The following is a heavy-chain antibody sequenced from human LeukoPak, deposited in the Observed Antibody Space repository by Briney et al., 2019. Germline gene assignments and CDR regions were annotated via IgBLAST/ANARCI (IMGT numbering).Heavy chain of an antibody. D-gene: IGHD3-9*01. Sequence: GSLRLSCAASGFTFSNAWMSWVRQAPGKGLEWVGRIKSKTDGGTTDYAAPVKGRFTISRDDSKNTLYLQMNSLKTEDTAVYYCTTDPLDYDILTGYYNRYYFDYWGQGTLVTVSS. V-gene: IGHV3-15*01. J-gene: IGHJ4*02. CDR3: TTDPLDYDILTGYYNRYYFDY. CDR1: GFTFSNAW. CDR2: IKSKTDGGTT.